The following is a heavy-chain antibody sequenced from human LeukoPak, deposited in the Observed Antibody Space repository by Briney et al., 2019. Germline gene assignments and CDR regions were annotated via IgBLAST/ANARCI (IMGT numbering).Heavy chain of an antibody. Sequence: PSETLSLTCTVSGDSISNYYWNWIRQPAGQGLEWIGRIYSSGSTNYNPSLKTRLTMSVDTSKNQFSLRLTSVTAADTAVYYCARQTGSGLFILPGGQGTLVTVSS. CDR3: ARQTGSGLFILP. V-gene: IGHV4-4*07. J-gene: IGHJ4*02. CDR1: GDSISNYY. D-gene: IGHD3/OR15-3a*01. CDR2: IYSSGST.